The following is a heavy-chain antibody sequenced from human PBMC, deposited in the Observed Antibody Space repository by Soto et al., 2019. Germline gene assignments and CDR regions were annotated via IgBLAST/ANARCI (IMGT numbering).Heavy chain of an antibody. V-gene: IGHV3-7*05. Sequence: GGSLRLSCAASGFTFSSYWMSWVRQAPGKGLEWVANIKQDGSEKYYVDSVKGRFTISRDNAKNSLYLQMNSLRAEDTAVYYCARGRGGPYCTNGVCYYDYWGQGTLVTVSS. D-gene: IGHD2-8*01. CDR2: IKQDGSEK. J-gene: IGHJ4*02. CDR3: ARGRGGPYCTNGVCYYDY. CDR1: GFTFSSYW.